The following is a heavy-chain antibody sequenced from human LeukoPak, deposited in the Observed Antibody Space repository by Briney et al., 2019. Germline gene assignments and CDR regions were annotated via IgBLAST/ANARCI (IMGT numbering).Heavy chain of an antibody. CDR1: GFTFSSYA. Sequence: GRSLRLSCAASGFTFSSYAMHWVRQAPGKGLEWVAVISYDGSNKYYADSVKGRFTISRDNSKNTLYLQMNSLRAEDTAVYYCAKDSAPLSDDYVWGSTNWFDPWGQGTLVTVSS. D-gene: IGHD3-16*01. CDR3: AKDSAPLSDDYVWGSTNWFDP. CDR2: ISYDGSNK. V-gene: IGHV3-30*04. J-gene: IGHJ5*02.